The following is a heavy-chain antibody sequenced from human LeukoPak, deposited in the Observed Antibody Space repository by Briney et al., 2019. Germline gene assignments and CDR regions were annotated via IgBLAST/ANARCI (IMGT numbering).Heavy chain of an antibody. J-gene: IGHJ4*02. CDR3: ARVLRFLAFDY. V-gene: IGHV4-39*07. CDR1: GGSISSSSYY. CDR2: IYYSGST. Sequence: SETLSLTCTVSGGSISSSSYYWGWIRQPPGKGLEWIGSIYYSGSTYYNPSLKSRVTISVDTSKNQFSLKLSSVTAADTAVYYCARVLRFLAFDYWGQGTLVTVSS. D-gene: IGHD3-3*01.